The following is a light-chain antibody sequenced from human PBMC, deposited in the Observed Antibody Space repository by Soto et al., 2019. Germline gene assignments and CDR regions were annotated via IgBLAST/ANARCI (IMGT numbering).Light chain of an antibody. CDR2: SNN. CDR3: AAWDDSLNGVV. J-gene: IGLJ2*01. Sequence: QSVLTQPPSASGTPGQRVTISCSGSSSNIGSNTVNWYRQLPGTAPKLLIYSNNHRPPGVPDRFSGSKSGTSASLAISGLRSDDESDYFCAAWDDSLNGVVFGGGTKVTVL. CDR1: SSNIGSNT. V-gene: IGLV1-44*01.